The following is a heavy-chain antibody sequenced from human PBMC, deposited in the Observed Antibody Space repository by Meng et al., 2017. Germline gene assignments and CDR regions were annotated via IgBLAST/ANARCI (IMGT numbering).Heavy chain of an antibody. CDR1: GDSVTVGSHY. D-gene: IGHD3-16*01. V-gene: IGHV4-61*01. CDR2: IDYGGST. J-gene: IGHJ4*02. CDR3: ARTGGDYYFDY. Sequence: QLQLRGSGPGLVRPSEPLSPTCTVSGDSVTVGSHYWSWIRQPPGKGLEWIGYIDYGGSTSYNPSLRSRVTISVDTSNNQFSLKLSSVTAADTAVFYCARTGGDYYFDYWGQGTLVTVSS.